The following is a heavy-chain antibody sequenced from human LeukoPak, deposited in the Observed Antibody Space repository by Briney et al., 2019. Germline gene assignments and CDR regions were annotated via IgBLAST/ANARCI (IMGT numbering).Heavy chain of an antibody. CDR3: AKDGAVRRRDNWFDP. CDR2: ISDNGSGT. V-gene: IGHV3-23*01. Sequence: GGSLRLSCAASGVTFSSHGMSWVRQAPGKGLEWVSSISDNGSGTTYADSVKGRFTMSRDNSRNTLYLQMNSLRAEDTAVYYCAKDGAVRRRDNWFDPWGQGTLVTVSS. D-gene: IGHD3-16*01. CDR1: GVTFSSHG. J-gene: IGHJ5*02.